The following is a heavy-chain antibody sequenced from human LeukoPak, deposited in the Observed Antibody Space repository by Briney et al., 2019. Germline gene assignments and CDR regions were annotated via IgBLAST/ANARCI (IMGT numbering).Heavy chain of an antibody. CDR1: GFTFDNYA. CDR3: AKRLYLEELPGSFFDH. CDR2: VSAGGIT. D-gene: IGHD1/OR15-1a*01. J-gene: IGHJ4*02. V-gene: IGHV3-23*01. Sequence: GVSLSLSCAASGFTFDNYAMSWVRHAPGRAGQWLSYVSAGGITHYGDSVRGRFTVSRDNSRNTLYLEMDNLRVEDTAVYYCAKRLYLEELPGSFFDHWGQGTLVTVYS.